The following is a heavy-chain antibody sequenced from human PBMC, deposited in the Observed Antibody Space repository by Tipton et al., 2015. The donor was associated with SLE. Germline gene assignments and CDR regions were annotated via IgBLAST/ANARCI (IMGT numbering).Heavy chain of an antibody. CDR1: GGSLSSADYY. CDR3: ARGSSGYQHVDY. V-gene: IGHV4-30-4*01. CDR2: IFYSGTT. Sequence: TLSLTCSVSGGSLSSADYYWSWIRQPPGKGLEWIGYIFYSGTTYYNPSLKSRVTMSVDTSKNQFSLKLSSVTAADTAVYYCARGSSGYQHVDYWGQGTLVTVSS. D-gene: IGHD3-22*01. J-gene: IGHJ4*02.